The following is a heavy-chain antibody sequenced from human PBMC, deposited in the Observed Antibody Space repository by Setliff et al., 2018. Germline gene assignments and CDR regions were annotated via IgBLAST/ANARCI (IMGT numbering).Heavy chain of an antibody. CDR3: ARTCSGSGCYAGLES. Sequence: GGSLRLSCAASGFTFSSYWMAWVRQAPGKGLEWVANINQDGSQKYYVDSVKGRFTISRDNAKNSLYLQVNSLRVEDTALYYCARTCSGSGCYAGLESWGQGTPVTVSS. V-gene: IGHV3-7*03. CDR2: INQDGSQK. CDR1: GFTFSSYW. D-gene: IGHD2-15*01. J-gene: IGHJ4*02.